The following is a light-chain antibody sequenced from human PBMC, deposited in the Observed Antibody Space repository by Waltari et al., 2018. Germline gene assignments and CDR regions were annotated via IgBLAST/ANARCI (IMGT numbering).Light chain of an antibody. Sequence: DIQMTQSPSSLSASVGDRVTITCRASQSMSSYLNWYQQKPGKAPKLLIYAASRLQSGVPSRFSGSGSGTDFTLTISSLQPEDFATYYCQQSYSTPYTFGQGTKLEIK. J-gene: IGKJ2*01. CDR2: AAS. CDR1: QSMSSY. V-gene: IGKV1-39*01. CDR3: QQSYSTPYT.